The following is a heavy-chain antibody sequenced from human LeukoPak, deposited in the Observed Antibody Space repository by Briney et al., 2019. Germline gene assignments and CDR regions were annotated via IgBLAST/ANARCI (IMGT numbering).Heavy chain of an antibody. D-gene: IGHD2-2*01. CDR2: ISGSGGST. CDR1: GFTCSSYA. Sequence: GGSLRLSCAASGFTCSSYAMSWVRQAPGKGLEWVSAISGSGGSTYYADSVKGRFTISRDNSKNTLYLQMNSLRAEDTAVYYCAKGRGVVVPAAPSDWGQGTLVTVSS. V-gene: IGHV3-23*01. CDR3: AKGRGVVVPAAPSD. J-gene: IGHJ4*02.